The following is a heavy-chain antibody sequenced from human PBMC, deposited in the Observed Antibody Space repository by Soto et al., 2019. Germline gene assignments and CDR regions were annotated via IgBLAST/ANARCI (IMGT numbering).Heavy chain of an antibody. CDR2: IDWDDDK. CDR3: AGGFGESYGMDV. CDR1: GFSLSTSGMC. V-gene: IGHV2-70*01. D-gene: IGHD3-10*01. J-gene: IGHJ6*02. Sequence: ESGPTLVNPTQTLTLTCTFSGFSLSTSGMCVSWIRQPPGKALEWLALIDWDDDKYYSTPLKTRLTISKDTSKNQVVLTMTNMDPVDTATYYCAGGFGESYGMDVWGQGTTVTVSS.